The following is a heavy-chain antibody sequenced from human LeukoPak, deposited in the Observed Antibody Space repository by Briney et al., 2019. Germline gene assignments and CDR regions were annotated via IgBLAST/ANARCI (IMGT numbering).Heavy chain of an antibody. CDR3: AELGITMIGGV. D-gene: IGHD3-10*02. J-gene: IGHJ6*04. V-gene: IGHV3-7*01. Sequence: GGSLRLSCTASGFTFGNYWMSWVRQAPGKGLEWVANIEQDENEKYYLDSVRGRFTISRDNAKNSPYLQMNSLRAEDTAVYYCAELGITMIGGVWGKGTTVTISS. CDR1: GFTFGNYW. CDR2: IEQDENEK.